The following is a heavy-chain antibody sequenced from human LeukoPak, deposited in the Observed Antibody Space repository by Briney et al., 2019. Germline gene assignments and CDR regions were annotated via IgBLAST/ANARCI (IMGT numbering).Heavy chain of an antibody. CDR3: ARQSSSGWYNWFDP. Sequence: SETLSLTCTVSGGSISGYYWSWIRQPPGKGLEWIAYIHYSGSTNYNPPLKSRLTISVDTSKNQFSLKLSSATAADTAVYYCARQSSSGWYNWFDPWGQGTLVTVSS. J-gene: IGHJ5*02. D-gene: IGHD6-19*01. CDR1: GGSISGYY. CDR2: IHYSGST. V-gene: IGHV4-59*08.